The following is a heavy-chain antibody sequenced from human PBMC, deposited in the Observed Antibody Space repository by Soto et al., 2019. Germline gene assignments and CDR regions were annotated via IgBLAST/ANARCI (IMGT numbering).Heavy chain of an antibody. D-gene: IGHD3-22*01. CDR2: IHTAKGNT. V-gene: IGHV1-3*04. CDR3: ARESLQFYDSDGLHAS. Sequence: ASVKVSCKASGYTFTNNVIHWLRQAPGQTLEWMGWIHTAKGNTKYSQKFEARVTLTRDTAASTAYMELNSLRSDDTAVYYCARESLQFYDSDGLHASWGQGTLVTVSS. J-gene: IGHJ4*02. CDR1: GYTFTNNV.